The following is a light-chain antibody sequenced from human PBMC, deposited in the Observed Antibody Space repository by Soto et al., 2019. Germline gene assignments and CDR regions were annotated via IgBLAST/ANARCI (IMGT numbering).Light chain of an antibody. CDR2: LNSDGSL. CDR3: QTWGTGIHV. Sequence: QPVLTQSPSASASLGASVKLTCTLSSGHSSYAIAWHQQQPEKGPRYLMKLNSDGSLSKGDGIPDRFSGSSSGAERYLTISSLQSEDEADYYCQTWGTGIHVFGGGTKLTVL. J-gene: IGLJ2*01. CDR1: SGHSSYA. V-gene: IGLV4-69*01.